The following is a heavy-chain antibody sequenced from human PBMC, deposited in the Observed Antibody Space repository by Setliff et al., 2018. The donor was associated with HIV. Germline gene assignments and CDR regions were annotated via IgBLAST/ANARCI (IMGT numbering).Heavy chain of an antibody. CDR2: INAGNGNT. V-gene: IGHV1-3*01. CDR3: ARDYVGTIFGL. Sequence: GASVKVSCKASGYTFTSYAMHWERQAPGQRLEWMGWINAGNGNTKYSQKFQGRVTITRDTSASTAYMGLSSLRSEDTAVYYCARDYVGTIFGLWGQGTLVTVSS. CDR1: GYTFTSYA. J-gene: IGHJ4*02. D-gene: IGHD3-3*01.